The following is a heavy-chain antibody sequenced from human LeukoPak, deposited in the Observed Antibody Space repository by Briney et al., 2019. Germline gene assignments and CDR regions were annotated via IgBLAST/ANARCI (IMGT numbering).Heavy chain of an antibody. CDR1: GYTLTGYY. CDR3: ARDRAAVAVSAFDI. V-gene: IGHV1-2*02. CDR2: INPNSGGT. Sequence: ASVKVSCKASGYTLTGYYMHWVRQAPGQGREWMGWINPNSGGTDYAQKFQGRVTMTRETAISTAYMQLSRLRSADTAVYYWARDRAAVAVSAFDIWGQGTMVTVSS. J-gene: IGHJ3*02. D-gene: IGHD6-19*01.